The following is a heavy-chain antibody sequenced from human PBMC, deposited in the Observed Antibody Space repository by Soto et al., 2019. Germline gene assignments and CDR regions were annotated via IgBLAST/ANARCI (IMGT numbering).Heavy chain of an antibody. V-gene: IGHV1-18*01. CDR2: ISAYNGHT. D-gene: IGHD2-8*01. Sequence: ASVKVSCKASGYMFSNSGFSWVRQAPGQGLEWMGWISAYNGHTNYAQNFQGRVTMTTDTSTSTAYMELRSLRTDDTAVYYCARDRRDLLRGPDFDYWGRGTLVTVSS. CDR1: GYMFSNSG. CDR3: ARDRRDLLRGPDFDY. J-gene: IGHJ4*02.